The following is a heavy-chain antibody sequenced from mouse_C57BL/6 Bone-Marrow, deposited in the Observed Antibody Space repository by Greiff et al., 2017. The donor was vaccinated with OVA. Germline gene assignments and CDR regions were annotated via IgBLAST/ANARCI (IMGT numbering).Heavy chain of an antibody. Sequence: EVQVVESGGGLVQPGGSLKLSCAASGFTFSDYYMYWVRQTPEKRLEWVAYISNGGGSTYYPDTVKGRFTISRDNAKNTLYLQMSRLKSEDTAMYYCARHEGDSLDYWGQGTTLTVSS. CDR3: ARHEGDSLDY. CDR2: ISNGGGST. CDR1: GFTFSDYY. J-gene: IGHJ2*01. V-gene: IGHV5-12*01. D-gene: IGHD3-3*01.